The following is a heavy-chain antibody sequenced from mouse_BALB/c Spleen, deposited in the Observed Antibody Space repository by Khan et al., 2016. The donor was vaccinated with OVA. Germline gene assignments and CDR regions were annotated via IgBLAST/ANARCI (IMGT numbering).Heavy chain of an antibody. CDR3: ARQPHYHYYIMDY. CDR2: LRSDGRK. Sequence: VQLQESGPGLVAPSQTLYLSCTTSGYSLTDYGVHWVRQPPGKGLEWMGLLRSDGRKAYYSALNYRLSTFNDNSKSNIFLKMNSIQTDDKAMIYCARQPHYHYYIMDYWGQGTSVTVSS. V-gene: IGHV2-6-1*01. CDR1: GYSLTDYG. J-gene: IGHJ4*01. D-gene: IGHD1-1*02.